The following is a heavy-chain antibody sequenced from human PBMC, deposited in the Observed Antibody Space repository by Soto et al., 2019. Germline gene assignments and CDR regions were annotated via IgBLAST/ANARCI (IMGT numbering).Heavy chain of an antibody. J-gene: IGHJ6*03. CDR2: IYYSGST. V-gene: IGHV4-59*01. Sequence: SETLSLTCTVSGGSISSYYWSWIRQPPGKGLEWIGYIYYSGSTNYNPSLKSRVTISVDTSKNQFSLKLSSVTAADTAVYYCARESIHTVTTRGDPTATLYYYYMDVWGKGTTVTVSS. CDR3: ARESIHTVTTRGDPTATLYYYYMDV. D-gene: IGHD4-17*01. CDR1: GGSISSYY.